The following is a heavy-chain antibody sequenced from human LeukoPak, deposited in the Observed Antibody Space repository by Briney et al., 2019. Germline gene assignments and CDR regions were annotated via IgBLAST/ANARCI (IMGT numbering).Heavy chain of an antibody. CDR3: ASKPQEDAFDI. CDR2: INHSGST. J-gene: IGHJ3*02. V-gene: IGHV4-34*01. Sequence: SETLSLTCAVYGGSFSGYYWSWIRQPLGKGLEWIGEINHSGSTNYNPSLKSRVTISVDTSKNQFSLKLSSVTAADTAVYYCASKPQEDAFDIWGQGTMVTVSS. CDR1: GGSFSGYY.